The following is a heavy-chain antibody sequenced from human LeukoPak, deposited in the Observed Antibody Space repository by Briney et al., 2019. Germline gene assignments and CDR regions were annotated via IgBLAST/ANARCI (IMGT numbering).Heavy chain of an antibody. J-gene: IGHJ4*02. D-gene: IGHD6-19*01. CDR3: AKGSRSIAVDNLCDY. Sequence: GGSLRLSCAASGFTFSSAAMSWVRQAPGKGLEWVSIISSSGGSTYYADSVKGRFIISRDNSKDTLYLQMNSLRAEDTAVYYCAKGSRSIAVDNLCDYWGQGSLVTVSS. V-gene: IGHV3-23*01. CDR2: ISSSGGST. CDR1: GFTFSSAA.